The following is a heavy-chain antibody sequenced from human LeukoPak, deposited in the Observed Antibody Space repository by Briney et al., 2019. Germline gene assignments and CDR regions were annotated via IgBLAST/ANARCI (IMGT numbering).Heavy chain of an antibody. CDR2: INHSGST. J-gene: IGHJ4*02. CDR1: GGSFSGYY. D-gene: IGHD4-23*01. Sequence: SETLTLTCAVYGGSFSGYYWSWIRQPPGKGLEWIGEINHSGSTNYNPSLKSRVTISVDTSKNQFSLKLSSVTAADTAVYYCASGGNSRDYWGQGTLVTVSS. CDR3: ASGGNSRDY. V-gene: IGHV4-34*01.